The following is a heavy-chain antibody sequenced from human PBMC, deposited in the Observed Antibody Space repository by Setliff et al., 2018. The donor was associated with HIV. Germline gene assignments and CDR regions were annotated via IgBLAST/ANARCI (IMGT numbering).Heavy chain of an antibody. D-gene: IGHD4-17*01. CDR2: IKSKTDGGTT. CDR3: TTDMTTVTTASSDY. CDR1: GFTFTNAW. V-gene: IGHV3-15*01. J-gene: IGHJ4*02. Sequence: GGSLRLSCAASGFTFTNAWMSWVRQAPGKGLEWVGRIKSKTDGGTTDYAAPVKGRFTISRDDSRNTLYLQMNSLETEDTAVYYCTTDMTTVTTASSDYWGQGTLVTVSS.